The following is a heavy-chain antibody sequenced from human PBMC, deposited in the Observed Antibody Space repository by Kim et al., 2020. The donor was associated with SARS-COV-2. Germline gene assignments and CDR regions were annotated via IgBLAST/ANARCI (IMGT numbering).Heavy chain of an antibody. CDR2: RII. Sequence: RIINHADSVRGRFTISRDDATNTRYLEMDSLRADDTAMYYCVKDLGGPSDAWGQGTLVTVSS. V-gene: IGHV3-74*01. J-gene: IGHJ5*02. D-gene: IGHD3-16*01. CDR3: VKDLGGPSDA.